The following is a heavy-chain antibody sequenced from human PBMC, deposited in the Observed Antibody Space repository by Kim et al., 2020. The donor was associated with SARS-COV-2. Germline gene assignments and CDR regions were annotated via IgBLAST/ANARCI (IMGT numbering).Heavy chain of an antibody. Sequence: SYTNYSPAFQGHVTISADKSISTAYLQWSSLKASDTAMYYCARHDRGGQNWGQGTLVTVSS. J-gene: IGHJ4*02. D-gene: IGHD3-22*01. V-gene: IGHV5-10-1*01. CDR3: ARHDRGGQN. CDR2: SYT.